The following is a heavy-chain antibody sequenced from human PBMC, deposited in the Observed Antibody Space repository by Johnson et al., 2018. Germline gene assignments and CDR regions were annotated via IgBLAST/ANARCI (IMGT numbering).Heavy chain of an antibody. CDR3: ARLPIVGAAADY. CDR2: ICYSGNT. CDR1: GGSVSSVSYY. D-gene: IGHD1-26*01. J-gene: IGHJ4*02. V-gene: IGHV4-61*01. Sequence: VQLVESGPGLVKPSETLSLTCSVSGGSVSSVSYYWSWIRQPPGKGLEWIGYICYSGNTNYNPSLKSRVTLSVKTSNNQFPLKLPSVTAADTAMYYRARLPIVGAAADYWGQGILVIVSS.